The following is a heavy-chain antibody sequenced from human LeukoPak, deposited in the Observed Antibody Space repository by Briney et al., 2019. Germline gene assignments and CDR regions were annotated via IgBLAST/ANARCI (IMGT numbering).Heavy chain of an antibody. CDR1: GFTFSNYG. J-gene: IGHJ4*02. V-gene: IGHV3-23*01. CDR2: ISGSASNT. CDR3: ARVGDSEDWSSHY. Sequence: PGGSLRLSCAASGFTFSNYGMSWVRQAPGKGLEWVSAISGSASNTYYADSVKGRFTISRDNSKNTLYLQMNSLTTEDTAVYYCARVGDSEDWSSHYWGQGTLVTVSS. D-gene: IGHD3/OR15-3a*01.